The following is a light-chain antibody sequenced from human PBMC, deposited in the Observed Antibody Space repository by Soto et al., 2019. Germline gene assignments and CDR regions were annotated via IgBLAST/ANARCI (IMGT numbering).Light chain of an antibody. CDR1: QGISSD. V-gene: IGKV1-9*01. CDR2: TAS. J-gene: IGKJ5*01. CDR3: QQLHIYPIT. Sequence: DIQLTQSPSFLSASVGDRVTITCRASQGISSDLAWYQQKPGKAPNLLIYTASTLQTGVPSRFSGSGSGTEFTLTISSLQPEDVATYYCQQLHIYPITFGQGTRLEIK.